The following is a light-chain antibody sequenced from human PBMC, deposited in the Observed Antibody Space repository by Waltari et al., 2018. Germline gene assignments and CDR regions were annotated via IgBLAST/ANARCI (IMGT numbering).Light chain of an antibody. CDR2: AAS. Sequence: DIQMAQSPSSLSASVGDRVTIPCRASQSIDSYLNWYQPKPGKAPKLLIYAASTLQSGVPSRFDGSGSGTDFTLTISSMQPEEFATYYCQQSDSIPPQFTFGPGTKVDIK. V-gene: IGKV1-39*01. J-gene: IGKJ3*01. CDR1: QSIDSY. CDR3: QQSDSIPPQFT.